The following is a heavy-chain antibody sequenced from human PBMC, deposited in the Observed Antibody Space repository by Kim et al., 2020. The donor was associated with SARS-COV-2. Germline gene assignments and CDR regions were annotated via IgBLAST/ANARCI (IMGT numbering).Heavy chain of an antibody. CDR1: GFTFSGSA. CDR2: IRSKANSYAT. J-gene: IGHJ3*02. Sequence: GGSLRLSCAASGFTFSGSAMHWVRQASGKGLEWVGRIRSKANSYATAYAASVKGRFTISRDDSKNTTYLQMNSVKTEDTAVYYCTRVTFYSSSWWDAFDIWGKGTMDTVTA. V-gene: IGHV3-73*01. D-gene: IGHD6-13*01. CDR3: TRVTFYSSSWWDAFDI.